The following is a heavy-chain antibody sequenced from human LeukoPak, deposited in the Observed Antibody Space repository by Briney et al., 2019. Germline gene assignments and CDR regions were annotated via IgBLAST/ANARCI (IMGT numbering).Heavy chain of an antibody. D-gene: IGHD5-12*01. Sequence: GGSLRLSCTASGFTFSSYAMNWVRQAPGKGLEWVSVISGSGGNTDYADSVKGRFTISRDNSKNTLYLQVNSLRVEDTAVYYCARRSAWNAFDIWGQGTIVTVSS. V-gene: IGHV3-23*01. J-gene: IGHJ3*02. CDR2: ISGSGGNT. CDR1: GFTFSSYA. CDR3: ARRSAWNAFDI.